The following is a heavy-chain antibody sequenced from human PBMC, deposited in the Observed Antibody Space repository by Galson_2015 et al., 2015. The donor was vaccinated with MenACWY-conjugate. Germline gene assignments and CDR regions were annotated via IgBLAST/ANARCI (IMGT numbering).Heavy chain of an antibody. J-gene: IGHJ6*03. CDR2: ISKSGSPI. CDR1: GFTFTGYE. V-gene: IGHV3-48*03. Sequence: SLRLSCAASGFTFTGYEFNWVRQAPGKGLEWLSYISKSGSPIYYADSVKGRFTISRDNIKKSLFLEMNSLRAGDKGVYYCARVGTWIHQYFYYMDVWGKGTTVTVSS. D-gene: IGHD5-18*01. CDR3: ARVGTWIHQYFYYMDV.